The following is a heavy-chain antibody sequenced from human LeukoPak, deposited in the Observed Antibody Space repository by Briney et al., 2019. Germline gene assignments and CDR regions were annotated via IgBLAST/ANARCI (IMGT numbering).Heavy chain of an antibody. J-gene: IGHJ5*02. V-gene: IGHV3-74*01. CDR3: ARGRRYGSGSYYPWFDP. D-gene: IGHD3-10*01. CDR1: GFTFSRYW. CDR2: INGDGNST. Sequence: GGSLRLSCAASGFTFSRYWMIWVRQAPGKGPVWVSRINGDGNSTTYADSVKGRFTISRDNARNTLFLQMNSLRAEDTAVYYCARGRRYGSGSYYPWFDPWGQGTLVTVSS.